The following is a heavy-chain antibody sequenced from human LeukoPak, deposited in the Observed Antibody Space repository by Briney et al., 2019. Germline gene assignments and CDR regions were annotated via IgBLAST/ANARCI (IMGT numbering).Heavy chain of an antibody. D-gene: IGHD3-10*01. CDR3: ARRRITMVRGVIPQIVRDY. CDR2: ISSSGSTI. V-gene: IGHV3-11*01. CDR1: GFTFSDYY. J-gene: IGHJ4*02. Sequence: GRSLRLSCAASGFTFSDYYMSWIRQAPGKGLEWVSYISSSGSTIYYADSVKGRFTISRDNAKNSLYLQMNSLRAEDTAVYYCARRRITMVRGVIPQIVRDYWGQGTLVTVSS.